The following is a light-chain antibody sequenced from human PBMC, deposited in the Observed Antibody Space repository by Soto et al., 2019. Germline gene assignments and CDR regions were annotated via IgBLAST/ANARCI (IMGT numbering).Light chain of an antibody. V-gene: IGLV1-44*01. Sequence: QSVLTQPPSASGTSGQRVTISCSGSSSNIGSNTVNWYQQLPGTAPKLLIYSNNQRPSGVPDRSSGSKSGTSASLAISGLQSEDEADYYCAAWDDSLNGPHVVFGGGTKLTVL. CDR2: SNN. CDR1: SSNIGSNT. J-gene: IGLJ2*01. CDR3: AAWDDSLNGPHVV.